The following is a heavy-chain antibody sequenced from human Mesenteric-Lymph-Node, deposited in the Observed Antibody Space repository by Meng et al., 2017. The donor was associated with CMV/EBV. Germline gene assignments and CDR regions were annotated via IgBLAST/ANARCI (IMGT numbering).Heavy chain of an antibody. Sequence: AVSGSSIRGNYWGTWVRQAPGKAPEWIAEIYCGGNINYNPSLKSRVTISVDESKNQFSLKLNSVTAADTAVYYCARLDSNTWSRALDFWGRGTLVTVSS. CDR2: IYCGGNI. V-gene: IGHV4-4*02. D-gene: IGHD6-13*01. CDR1: GSSIRGNYW. CDR3: ARLDSNTWSRALDF. J-gene: IGHJ4*02.